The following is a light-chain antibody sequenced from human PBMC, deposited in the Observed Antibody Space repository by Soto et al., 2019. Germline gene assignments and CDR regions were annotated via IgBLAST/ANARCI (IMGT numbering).Light chain of an antibody. Sequence: AIQLTQSPSSLSASVGDRVTITCRASQGISNYLAWYQQKPGKAPKLLIYDASTLESGVPSRFSGSGSRTEFTLTISSLQPDDFATYYCQEYNSWRGEWTFGQGTKVDIK. CDR1: QGISNY. J-gene: IGKJ1*01. CDR3: QEYNSWRGEWT. CDR2: DAS. V-gene: IGKV1-13*02.